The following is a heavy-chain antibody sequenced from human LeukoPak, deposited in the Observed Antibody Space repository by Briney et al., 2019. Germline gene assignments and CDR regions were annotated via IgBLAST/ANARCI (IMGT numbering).Heavy chain of an antibody. V-gene: IGHV1-69*13. Sequence: SVKVSCKASGGTFSSYAISWVRQAPRQGLEWMGGIIPIFGTANYAQKFQGRVTITADESTSTAYMELSSLRSEDTAVYYCARNTDTTVARPVYYYYGMDVWGQGTTVTVSS. J-gene: IGHJ6*02. CDR3: ARNTDTTVARPVYYYYGMDV. D-gene: IGHD5-18*01. CDR1: GGTFSSYA. CDR2: IIPIFGTA.